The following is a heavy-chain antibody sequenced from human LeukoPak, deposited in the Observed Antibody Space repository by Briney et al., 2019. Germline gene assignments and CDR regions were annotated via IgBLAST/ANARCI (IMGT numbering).Heavy chain of an antibody. CDR3: ARAGYYYGSGSYTWFDP. D-gene: IGHD3-10*01. Sequence: SVKVSCKTSGYTFSDYTINWVRQAPGQGLEWMGGIIPIFGTANYAQKFQGRVTITADESTSTAYMELSSLRSEDTAVYYCARAGYYYGSGSYTWFDPWGQGTLVTVSS. J-gene: IGHJ5*02. V-gene: IGHV1-69*13. CDR2: IIPIFGTA. CDR1: GYTFSDYT.